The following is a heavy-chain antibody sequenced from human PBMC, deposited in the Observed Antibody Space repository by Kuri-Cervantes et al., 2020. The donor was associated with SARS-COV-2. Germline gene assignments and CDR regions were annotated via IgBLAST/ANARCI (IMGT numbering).Heavy chain of an antibody. D-gene: IGHD3-10*01. Sequence: ASVKVSCKASGHTFTSYGISWVRQAPGQGLEWMGWISAHNGNTNYAQKLQGRVTMTTDTSTSTAYMELRSLRSDDTAVYYCARDVAPTILWFGEFPPSGDYWGQGTLVTVSS. V-gene: IGHV1-18*01. CDR1: GHTFTSYG. CDR3: ARDVAPTILWFGEFPPSGDY. CDR2: ISAHNGNT. J-gene: IGHJ4*02.